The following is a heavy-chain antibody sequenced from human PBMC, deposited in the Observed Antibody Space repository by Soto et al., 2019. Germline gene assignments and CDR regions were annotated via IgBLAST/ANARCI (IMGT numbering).Heavy chain of an antibody. CDR1: GFIFKMYW. CDR3: TRGPRPISTGTGAY. Sequence: GGSLRLSCAASGFIFKMYWMHWVRQSPGKGLVWISRIYNDGTYSDYADSVRGRFTIPRDNVNDTLYLQMNNLRAEDSGLYYCTRGPRPISTGTGAYWGQGTQVTVSS. CDR2: IYNDGTYS. J-gene: IGHJ4*02. V-gene: IGHV3-74*01. D-gene: IGHD3-10*01.